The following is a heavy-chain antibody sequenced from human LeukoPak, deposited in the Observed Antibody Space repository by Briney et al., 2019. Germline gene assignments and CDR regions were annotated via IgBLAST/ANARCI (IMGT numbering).Heavy chain of an antibody. D-gene: IGHD6-13*01. CDR3: ARATYSSSWYPNNAFDI. V-gene: IGHV4-59*01. Sequence: PSETLSLTCTVSGGSISSYYWSWIRQPPGKGLEWIGYIYYSGSTNYNPSLKSRVTISVDTSKNQFSLKLSSVTAADTAVYYCARATYSSSWYPNNAFDIWGQGTMVTVST. CDR2: IYYSGST. CDR1: GGSISSYY. J-gene: IGHJ3*02.